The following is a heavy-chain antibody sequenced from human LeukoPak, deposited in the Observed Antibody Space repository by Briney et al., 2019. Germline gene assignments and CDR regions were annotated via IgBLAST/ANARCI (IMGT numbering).Heavy chain of an antibody. D-gene: IGHD3-22*01. V-gene: IGHV4-59*01. J-gene: IGHJ4*02. CDR2: IYYSGTT. CDR3: ARSKVTYYYDAGGYYYFDY. Sequence: SETLSVTCSVSGGSITGSYWSWVRQSPGKGLEWMGHIYYSGTTNYSPSLRSRVTISVATSNTQFSLKLRSVTAADTAVYYCARSKVTYYYDAGGYYYFDYWGQGALVTVSS. CDR1: GGSITGSY.